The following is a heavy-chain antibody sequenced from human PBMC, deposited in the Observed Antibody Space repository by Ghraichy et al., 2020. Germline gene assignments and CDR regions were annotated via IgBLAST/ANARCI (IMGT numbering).Heavy chain of an antibody. CDR3: AKRYSGSYYPNMAFDY. CDR1: GFTFSSYA. Sequence: GGSLRLSCTASGFTFSSYAMTWVRQAPGKGLEWVSTIIGSVGSTYYTDTVKGRFTNSRDNSKNTLYLQMNSLRAEDTAVYYCAKRYSGSYYPNMAFDYWGQGTLVTVSS. J-gene: IGHJ4*02. V-gene: IGHV3-23*01. CDR2: IIGSVGST. D-gene: IGHD3-10*01.